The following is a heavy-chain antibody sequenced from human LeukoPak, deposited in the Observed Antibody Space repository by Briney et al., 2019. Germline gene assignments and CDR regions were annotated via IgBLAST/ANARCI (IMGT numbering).Heavy chain of an antibody. V-gene: IGHV4-39*01. Sequence: SETLSLTCTVSGGSISSSSVYWGWIRQPPGKGLEWIGGIYYSGSTYYNPSLKSRVIISVDTSKNQFSLKLSSVTAADTAVYYCARSSRSGSYLSYYGMGVWGQGTTVTVSS. CDR1: GGSISSSSVY. J-gene: IGHJ6*02. CDR3: ARSSRSGSYLSYYGMGV. CDR2: IYYSGST. D-gene: IGHD3-10*01.